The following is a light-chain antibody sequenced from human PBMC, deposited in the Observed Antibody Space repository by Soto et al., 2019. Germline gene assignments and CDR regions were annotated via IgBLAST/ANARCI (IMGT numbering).Light chain of an antibody. Sequence: EILMTQSPATLSVSPGEGANLSCRASQSVGNNLAWYQQIPGQAPRLVMFGASTRATGIPARFSGGGSGTEFTLTISSLQSEDFAVYYCQQYSDWPRTFGQGTNVEIK. CDR2: GAS. J-gene: IGKJ1*01. CDR1: QSVGNN. V-gene: IGKV3-15*01. CDR3: QQYSDWPRT.